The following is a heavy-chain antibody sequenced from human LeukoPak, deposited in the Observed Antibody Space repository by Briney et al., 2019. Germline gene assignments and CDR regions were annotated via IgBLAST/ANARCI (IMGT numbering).Heavy chain of an antibody. Sequence: ASVKVSCKASGYTFTNYYMHWVRQAPGQGLEWMGIINPSDGSTSYTQKFQGRVTMTRDTSTSTVYMELSSLRSEDTAVYYCARGSPQTYFYDTSGTDWGQGTLVTVSS. CDR1: GYTFTNYY. CDR3: ARGSPQTYFYDTSGTD. D-gene: IGHD3-22*01. CDR2: INPSDGST. V-gene: IGHV1-46*01. J-gene: IGHJ4*02.